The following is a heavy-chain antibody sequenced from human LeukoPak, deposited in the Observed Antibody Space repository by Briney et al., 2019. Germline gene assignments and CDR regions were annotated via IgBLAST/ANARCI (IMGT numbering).Heavy chain of an antibody. CDR1: GGTFSSYA. Sequence: SVTVSCKASGGTFSSYAISWVRQAPGQGLEWMGGIIPIFGTANYAQKFKGRVTITADESTSTAYMELSSLRSEDTAVYYCARDTGIITGTFDYWGQGTLVTVSS. J-gene: IGHJ4*02. D-gene: IGHD1-20*01. CDR2: IIPIFGTA. CDR3: ARDTGIITGTFDY. V-gene: IGHV1-69*01.